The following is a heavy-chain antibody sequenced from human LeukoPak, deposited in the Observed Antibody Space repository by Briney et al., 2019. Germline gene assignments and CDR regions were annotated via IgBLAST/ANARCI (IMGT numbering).Heavy chain of an antibody. CDR1: GYTFTSYG. J-gene: IGHJ4*02. CDR2: ISAYNGNT. Sequence: ASVKVSCKASGYTFTSYGISWVRQAPGQGLEWMGWISAYNGNTNYAQKLQGRVTMTTDTSTSTAYMELRSLRSDDTAVYYCARGGRGTFSEWPRAFDYWGQGTLVTVSS. V-gene: IGHV1-18*01. D-gene: IGHD3-3*01. CDR3: ARGGRGTFSEWPRAFDY.